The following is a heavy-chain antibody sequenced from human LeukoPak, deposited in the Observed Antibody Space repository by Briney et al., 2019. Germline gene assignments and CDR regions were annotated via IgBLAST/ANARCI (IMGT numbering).Heavy chain of an antibody. V-gene: IGHV3-23*01. D-gene: IGHD3-22*01. CDR3: ASGQALYDISDYSFGHFDY. J-gene: IGHJ4*02. Sequence: PGGXLRLSCGASGFTFSSYAMSWVRQTPGKGLEGVSAISGTGGTIYYADSVKGGFTFSRENSKNTLYMQMNSLRGEDTAVYSCASGQALYDISDYSFGHFDYWGQGTLVTVSS. CDR2: ISGTGGTI. CDR1: GFTFSSYA.